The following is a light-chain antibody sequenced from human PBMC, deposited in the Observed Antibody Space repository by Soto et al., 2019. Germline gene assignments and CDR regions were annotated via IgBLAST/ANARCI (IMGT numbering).Light chain of an antibody. CDR3: QLSSCTPPR. J-gene: IGKJ1*01. CDR1: QSISSW. Sequence: FQITHSPSTLSASVGDRVTITFRASQSISSWLAGYQQKPGKAPKLLIYAASSLQSGVPSRFSGSGSGTDFTLTIICLQPEDFATYCCQLSSCTPPRFGQRAKVDIK. CDR2: AAS. V-gene: IGKV1-39*01.